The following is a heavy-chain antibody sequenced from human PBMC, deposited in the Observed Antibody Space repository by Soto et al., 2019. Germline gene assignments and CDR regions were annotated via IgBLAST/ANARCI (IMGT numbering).Heavy chain of an antibody. J-gene: IGHJ4*02. Sequence: EVQLLESGGGLVQPGESLRLSCAASGFTFSSYAMSWVRQDPGKGLEWVSVISGSDDSTYDADSVKSRFTNSRDNAENTLYLQMDSLRAEYTAVYYCAKRSSSSTFDYCGQGTLVTVSS. CDR3: AKRSSSSTFDY. V-gene: IGHV3-23*01. D-gene: IGHD6-6*01. CDR1: GFTFSSYA. CDR2: ISGSDDST.